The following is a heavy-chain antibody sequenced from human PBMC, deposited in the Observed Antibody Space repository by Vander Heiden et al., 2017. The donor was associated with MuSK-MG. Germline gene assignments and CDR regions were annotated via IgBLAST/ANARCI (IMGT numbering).Heavy chain of an antibody. V-gene: IGHV3-74*01. CDR1: GFIFSSYW. CDR2: INKDGSYT. Sequence: EVQLVESGGDLVQPGGSLRLSCAASGFIFSSYWMDWVRQAPGKGLVWVSRINKDGSYTGYADSVKGRFTISRDNAKNTVYLQMNSLRAEDTAGYYCVRLYDGWGQGTLVTVSS. D-gene: IGHD2-8*01. CDR3: VRLYDG. J-gene: IGHJ1*01.